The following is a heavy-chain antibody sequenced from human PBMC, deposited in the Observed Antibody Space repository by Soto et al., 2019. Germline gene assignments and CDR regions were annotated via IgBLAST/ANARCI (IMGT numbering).Heavy chain of an antibody. CDR1: GFTFSSYD. CDR3: ARDMRAAAGLVSDGMDV. D-gene: IGHD6-13*01. CDR2: IGTAGDT. J-gene: IGHJ6*02. V-gene: IGHV3-13*01. Sequence: EVQLVESGGGLVQPGGSLRLSCAASGFTFSSYDMHWVRQATGKGLEWVSAIGTAGDTYYPGSVKGRFTISRENAKNSLYLQMNSLRAGDTAVYYCARDMRAAAGLVSDGMDVWGQGTTVTVSS.